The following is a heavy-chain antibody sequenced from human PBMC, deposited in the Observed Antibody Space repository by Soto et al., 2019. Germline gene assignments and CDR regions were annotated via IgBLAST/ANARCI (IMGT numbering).Heavy chain of an antibody. CDR1: GFTFSSYA. CDR3: ARDRLRYNWNDFPYYYYGMDV. V-gene: IGHV3-30-3*01. CDR2: ISYDGSNK. D-gene: IGHD1-1*01. J-gene: IGHJ6*02. Sequence: QVPLVESGGGVVQPGRSLRLSCAASGFTFSSYAMHWVRQAPGKGLEWVAVISYDGSNKYYADSVKGRFTSSRDNSKNTLYPQMNSLRAEDTAVYYGARDRLRYNWNDFPYYYYGMDVWGQGTTVTVSS.